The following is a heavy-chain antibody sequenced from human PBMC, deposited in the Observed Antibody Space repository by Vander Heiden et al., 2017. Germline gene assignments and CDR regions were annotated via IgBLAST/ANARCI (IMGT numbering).Heavy chain of an antibody. CDR2: IKSKTDGGKT. CDR1: GFTFSNAC. Sequence: EVQLVESGGGLVKPGGSLRLSCAASGFTFSNACMSWVPQAAGKGLGWVGRIKSKTDGGKTDYAAPVKGRFTISRDDSKSTLYLQMNSLKTEDTAVYYCTTDHYGDYDRGKYYFDYWGQGTLVTVSS. CDR3: TTDHYGDYDRGKYYFDY. V-gene: IGHV3-15*01. J-gene: IGHJ4*02. D-gene: IGHD4-17*01.